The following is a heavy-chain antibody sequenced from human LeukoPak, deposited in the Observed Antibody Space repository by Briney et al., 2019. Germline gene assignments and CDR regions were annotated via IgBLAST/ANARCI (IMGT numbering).Heavy chain of an antibody. Sequence: SETLSLTCTFSGGSISPYYWSWIRQPPGKGLEWIGYIYYSGSTNYNPSLKSRVTISIDTSENQVSLILRSVTAADTAVYYCAREVGDSDSDNWFDPWGQGTLVTVSS. CDR2: IYYSGST. CDR1: GGSISPYY. J-gene: IGHJ5*02. CDR3: AREVGDSDSDNWFDP. V-gene: IGHV4-59*01. D-gene: IGHD2-21*02.